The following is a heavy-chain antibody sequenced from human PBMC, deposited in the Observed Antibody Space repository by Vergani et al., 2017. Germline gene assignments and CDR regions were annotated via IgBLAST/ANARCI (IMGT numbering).Heavy chain of an antibody. V-gene: IGHV1-2*02. J-gene: IGHJ4*02. Sequence: QVQLVQSGAEVKKPGASVKVSCKASGYTFTGYYMHWVRQAPGQGLEWMGWINPNSGGTNYAQKFQGRVTMTRDTSTDTAYMELSSLRSEDTAVYYCATDPGALIGFDYWGQGTLVTVSS. D-gene: IGHD1-26*01. CDR2: INPNSGGT. CDR1: GYTFTGYY. CDR3: ATDPGALIGFDY.